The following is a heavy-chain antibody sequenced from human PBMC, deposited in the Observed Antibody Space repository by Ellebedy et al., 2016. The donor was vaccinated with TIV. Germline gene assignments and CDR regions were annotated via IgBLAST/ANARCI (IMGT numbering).Heavy chain of an antibody. J-gene: IGHJ5*02. CDR2: INHSGST. CDR1: GGSFSGYY. CDR3: ARDRGSSWYHNWFDP. Sequence: SETLSLTXAVYGGSFSGYYWSWIRQPPGKGLEWIGEINHSGSTNYNPSLKSRVTISVDTSKNQFSLKLSSVTAADTAVYYCARDRGSSWYHNWFDPWGHGTLVTVSS. V-gene: IGHV4-34*01. D-gene: IGHD6-13*01.